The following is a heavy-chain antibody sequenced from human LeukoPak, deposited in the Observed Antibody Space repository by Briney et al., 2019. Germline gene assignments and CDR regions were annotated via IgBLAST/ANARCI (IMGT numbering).Heavy chain of an antibody. CDR3: ARDQGYAYGSFDP. D-gene: IGHD5-18*01. Sequence: PSETLSLTCTVSGGSVSSGGYYWSWIRQPPGKGLEWIGHIYNSGTTHYNPSLKNRVTISVDTSKNHLALRLSSVTAADTAVYYCARDQGYAYGSFDPWGGETLVTVSS. J-gene: IGHJ5*02. V-gene: IGHV4-61*03. CDR1: GGSVSSGGYY. CDR2: IYNSGTT.